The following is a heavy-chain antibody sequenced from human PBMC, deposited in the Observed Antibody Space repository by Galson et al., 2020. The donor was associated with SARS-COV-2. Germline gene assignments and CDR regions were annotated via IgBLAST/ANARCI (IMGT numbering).Heavy chain of an antibody. J-gene: IGHJ6*02. V-gene: IGHV3-30*18. CDR2: ISYDGSNK. CDR1: GFTFSSYG. CDR3: AKDLTYYDILTGYLPDGIDRYYYYYGMDV. D-gene: IGHD3-9*01. Sequence: GESLKISCAASGFTFSSYGMHWVRQAPGKGLEWVAVISYDGSNKYYADSVKGRFTISRDNSKNTLYLQMNSLRAEDTAVYYCAKDLTYYDILTGYLPDGIDRYYYYYGMDVWGQGTTVTVSS.